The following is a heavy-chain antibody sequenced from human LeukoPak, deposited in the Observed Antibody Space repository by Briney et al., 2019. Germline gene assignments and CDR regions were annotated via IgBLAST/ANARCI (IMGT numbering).Heavy chain of an antibody. CDR3: ARSSYSSSSSV. CDR1: GFTFSGFW. CDR2: INSDGSEG. J-gene: IGHJ3*01. V-gene: IGHV3-7*03. D-gene: IGHD6-6*01. Sequence: GGSLRLSCAVSGFTFSGFWMSWSRQAPGKGLEWVASINSDGSEGYYADVVKGRFTISRDNAKNSLYLQINGLRAEDTAVYYCARSSYSSSSSVWGQGTMVTVSS.